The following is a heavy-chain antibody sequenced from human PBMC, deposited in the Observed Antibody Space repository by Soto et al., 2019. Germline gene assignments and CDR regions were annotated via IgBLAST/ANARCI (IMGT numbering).Heavy chain of an antibody. Sequence: EVQLLESGGGLVQPGGSLRLSCAASGFTFSSYAMSWVRQAPGKGLEWVSAISGSGGSTYYADSVKGRFTISRDNSKNTLYLQMNSLRAEDTAVYYCAKDLDYDILPGYSPSFDYWGQGTLVTVSS. J-gene: IGHJ4*02. V-gene: IGHV3-23*01. D-gene: IGHD3-9*01. CDR2: ISGSGGST. CDR3: AKDLDYDILPGYSPSFDY. CDR1: GFTFSSYA.